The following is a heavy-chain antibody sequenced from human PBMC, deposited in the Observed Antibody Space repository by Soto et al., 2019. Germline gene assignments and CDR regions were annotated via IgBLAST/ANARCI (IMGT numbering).Heavy chain of an antibody. Sequence: PGGSLRLSCAASGFTVSDYAMSWVRQAPGKGLECLSLISGTGVPTLYAGSVKGRFSVSRDNSKNTLFLEMNDLRVDDTAIYYCAKSFCSSSSCFFLWVDPWGPGTLVTVSS. J-gene: IGHJ5*02. CDR3: AKSFCSSSSCFFLWVDP. V-gene: IGHV3-23*01. CDR2: ISGTGVPT. D-gene: IGHD2-2*01. CDR1: GFTVSDYA.